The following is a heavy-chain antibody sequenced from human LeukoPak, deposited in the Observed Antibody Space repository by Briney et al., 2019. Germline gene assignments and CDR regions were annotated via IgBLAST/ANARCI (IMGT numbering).Heavy chain of an antibody. V-gene: IGHV4-61*01. Sequence: PSEALSLTCTVSGGSISSSSYYWSWIRQPPGKGLEWIGYIYYSGSTNYNPSLKSRVTISVDTSKNQFSLKLSSVTAADTAVYYCARNGYSSGWYSKAFDIWGQGTMVTVSS. CDR1: GGSISSSSYY. D-gene: IGHD6-19*01. CDR3: ARNGYSSGWYSKAFDI. CDR2: IYYSGST. J-gene: IGHJ3*02.